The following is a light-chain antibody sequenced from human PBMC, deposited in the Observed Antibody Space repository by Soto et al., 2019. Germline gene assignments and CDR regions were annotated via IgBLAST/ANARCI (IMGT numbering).Light chain of an antibody. CDR2: GAS. J-gene: IGKJ1*01. V-gene: IGKV3-20*01. CDR3: QQYASSVT. Sequence: EILLTQSPDSLSLSPGDRATLSCRASQSFSSTFFAWYQQKPGQAPRLLIYGASSRATGIPDRFSGSGSGTDFTLTISRLEPEDFGVYYCQQYASSVTFDQGTKVEIK. CDR1: QSFSSTF.